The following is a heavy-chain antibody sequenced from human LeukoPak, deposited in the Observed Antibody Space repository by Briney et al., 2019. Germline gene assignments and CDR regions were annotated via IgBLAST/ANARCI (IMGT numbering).Heavy chain of an antibody. CDR2: IYYSGTT. V-gene: IGHV4-39*07. J-gene: IGHJ5*02. D-gene: IGHD3-10*01. CDR3: ARDLLLSSVFDP. CDR1: GGSISSSPYY. Sequence: SETLSLTCTVSGGSISSSPYYWGWIRQPPGKGLEWIGSIYYSGTTHYNPSLESRVTISVDTSKNQFSLKLASVTAADTAVYYCARDLLLSSVFDPWGQGALVTVSS.